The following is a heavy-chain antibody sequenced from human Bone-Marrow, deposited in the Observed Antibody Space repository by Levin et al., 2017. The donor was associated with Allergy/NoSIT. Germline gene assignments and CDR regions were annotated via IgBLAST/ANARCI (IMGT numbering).Heavy chain of an antibody. D-gene: IGHD2-15*01. CDR1: GFTFSSYA. J-gene: IGHJ4*02. CDR2: ISYDGSNK. V-gene: IGHV3-30-3*01. CDR3: ARDAGNCSGGSCYGRDYRPLDY. Sequence: GESLKISCAASGFTFSSYAMHWVRQAPGKGLEWVAVISYDGSNKYYADSVKGRFTISRDNSKNTLYLQMNSLRAEDTAVYYCARDAGNCSGGSCYGRDYRPLDYWGQGTLVTVSS.